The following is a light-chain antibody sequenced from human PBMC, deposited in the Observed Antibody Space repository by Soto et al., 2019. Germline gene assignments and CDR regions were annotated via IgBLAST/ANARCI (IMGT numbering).Light chain of an antibody. V-gene: IGKV3-20*01. Sequence: EIVMTQFPATLSVSPGERASLSCRASQSVSSSYLAWYQQKPGQAPRLLIYGASSRATGIPDRFSGSGSGTDFTLTISRLEPEDFAVYYCQQYGSSPLVVSFGPGTKVDIK. CDR2: GAS. CDR3: QQYGSSPLVVS. CDR1: QSVSSSY. J-gene: IGKJ3*01.